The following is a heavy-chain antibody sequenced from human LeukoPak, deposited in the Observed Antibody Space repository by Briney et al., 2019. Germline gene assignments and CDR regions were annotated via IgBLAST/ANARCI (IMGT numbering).Heavy chain of an antibody. CDR2: IYHSGST. D-gene: IGHD1-26*01. Sequence: SETLSLTCTVSGYSISSGYYWGWIRPPPGKGLEWIGSIYHSGSTYYNPSLKSRVTISVDTSKNQFSLKLSSVTAADTAVYYCAKGLGIIFSGSYYHWGQGTLVTVSS. CDR1: GYSISSGYY. CDR3: AKGLGIIFSGSYYH. J-gene: IGHJ5*02. V-gene: IGHV4-38-2*02.